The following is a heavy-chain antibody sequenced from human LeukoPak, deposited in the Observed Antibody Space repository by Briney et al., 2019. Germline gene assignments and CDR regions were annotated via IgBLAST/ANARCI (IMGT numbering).Heavy chain of an antibody. CDR1: GGSISSSY. D-gene: IGHD6-13*01. V-gene: IGHV4-59*01. CDR2: IYYSGST. CDR3: ARGVVRSSSWYFYYYGMDV. J-gene: IGHJ6*02. Sequence: MPSETLSLTCTVSGGSISSSYWSWIRQPPGKGLEWIGYIYYSGSTNYNPSLKSRVTISVDTSKNQFSLRLSSVTAADTAVYYCARGVVRSSSWYFYYYGMDVWGQGTTVTVSS.